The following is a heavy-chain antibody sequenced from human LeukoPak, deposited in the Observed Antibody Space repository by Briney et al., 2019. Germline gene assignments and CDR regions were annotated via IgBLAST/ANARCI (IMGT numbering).Heavy chain of an antibody. Sequence: GGSLRLSCAASGFTFDDYAMHWVRQAPGKGLEWVSGISWNSGSIGYADSVKGRFTISRDNAKNSLYLQMNSLRAEDTALYYCAKAGGSFGYTDFDYWGQGTLVTVSS. CDR3: AKAGGSFGYTDFDY. CDR1: GFTFDDYA. V-gene: IGHV3-9*01. CDR2: ISWNSGSI. J-gene: IGHJ4*02. D-gene: IGHD5-18*01.